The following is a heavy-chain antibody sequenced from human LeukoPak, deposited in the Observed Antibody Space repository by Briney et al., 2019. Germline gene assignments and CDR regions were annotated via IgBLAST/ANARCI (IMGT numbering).Heavy chain of an antibody. CDR2: ISYDGSNK. D-gene: IGHD1-1*01. V-gene: IGHV3-30-3*01. CDR1: EFTFSNYA. CDR3: VRGGGPSYKYNAFDI. Sequence: GGSLRLSCAASEFTFSNYAIHWVRQAPGKGLEWVAAISYDGSNKYYADSVKGRFTISRDNAKNSLYLQMSSLRAEDTAVYYCVRGGGPSYKYNAFDIWGQGTMVTVSS. J-gene: IGHJ3*02.